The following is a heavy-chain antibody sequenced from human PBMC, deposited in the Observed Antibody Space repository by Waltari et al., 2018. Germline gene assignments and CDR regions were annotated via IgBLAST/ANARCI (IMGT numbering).Heavy chain of an antibody. Sequence: QVQLQESGPGLVKPSETLSLTCTVSGGSISSYYWSWIRQPPGKGLEWIGSIYYSGSTYYNPSLKSRVTISVDTSKNQFSLKLSSVTAADTAVYYCASLGQWLVDWGQGTLVTVSS. CDR1: GGSISSYY. J-gene: IGHJ4*02. CDR3: ASLGQWLVD. V-gene: IGHV4-59*05. D-gene: IGHD6-19*01. CDR2: IYYSGST.